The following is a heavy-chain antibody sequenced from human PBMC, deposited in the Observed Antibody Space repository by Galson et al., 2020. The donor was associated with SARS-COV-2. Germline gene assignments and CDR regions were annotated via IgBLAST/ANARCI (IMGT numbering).Heavy chain of an antibody. CDR2: IYPGDSDT. J-gene: IGHJ4*02. CDR1: GYSFTSYW. Sequence: GESLKISCKGSGYSFTSYWIGWVRQMPGNGLEWTGIIYPGDSDTRYSPYFQGQVTISADKSISTAYLQWNSLKASDTGMYYCARLSSSSWSPFDYWGQGTLVTVSS. D-gene: IGHD6-13*01. CDR3: ARLSSSSWSPFDY. V-gene: IGHV5-51*01.